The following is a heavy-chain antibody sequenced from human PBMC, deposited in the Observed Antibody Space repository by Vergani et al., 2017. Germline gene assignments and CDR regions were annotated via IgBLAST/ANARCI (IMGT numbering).Heavy chain of an antibody. J-gene: IGHJ3*02. Sequence: HVQLQESGPGLVKPSQTLSLTCAISGDSVSSNSAAWNWIRQSPSRGLEWLGRTYYRSKWYNDYAVSVKSRITINPDTSKNQFSLQLNSVTPEDTAVYYCARTGPDDYVWGSYRYAHFDIWGQGTMVTVSS. CDR3: ARTGPDDYVWGSYRYAHFDI. CDR2: TYYRSKWYN. V-gene: IGHV6-1*01. CDR1: GDSVSSNSAA. D-gene: IGHD3-16*02.